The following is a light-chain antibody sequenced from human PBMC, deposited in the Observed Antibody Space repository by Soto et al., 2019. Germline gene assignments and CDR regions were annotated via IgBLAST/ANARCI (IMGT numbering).Light chain of an antibody. J-gene: IGLJ1*01. CDR1: SSYVGAYTY. Sequence: QSALTQPASVSGSPGQSITISCTGTSSYVGAYTYVSWYQQHPGKAPKLMIYDVSNRPSGVSNRFSGSKSGNTAFLIISGLQAEDEADYYCTSYTSNSTPYVFGGGTKVTVL. CDR3: TSYTSNSTPYV. V-gene: IGLV2-14*01. CDR2: DVS.